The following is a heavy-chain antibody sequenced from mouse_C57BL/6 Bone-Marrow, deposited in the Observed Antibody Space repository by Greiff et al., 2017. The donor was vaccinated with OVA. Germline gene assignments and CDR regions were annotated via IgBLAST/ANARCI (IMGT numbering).Heavy chain of an antibody. CDR3: AIWDDYYDAMDY. CDR2: IHPSDSDT. CDR1: GYTFTSYW. D-gene: IGHD2-4*01. J-gene: IGHJ4*01. V-gene: IGHV1-74*01. Sequence: VQLQQPGAELVKPGASVKVSCKASGYTFTSYWMHWVKQRPGQGLEWIGRIHPSDSDTNYNQKLQGKATLTVDKSSSTAYMQLSSLTSEDSAIYYCAIWDDYYDAMDYWGQGTSVTVSS.